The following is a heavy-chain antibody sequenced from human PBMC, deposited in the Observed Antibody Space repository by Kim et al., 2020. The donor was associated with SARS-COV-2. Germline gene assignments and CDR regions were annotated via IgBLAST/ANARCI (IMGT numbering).Heavy chain of an antibody. V-gene: IGHV3-30*18. CDR3: AKRSVGAEGVFDY. CDR2: MSYDGRNK. D-gene: IGHD1-26*01. Sequence: GGSLRLSCAASGFTFSSYGMHWVRQAPGKGLEWVAVMSYDGRNKYYADSVKGRFTISTDNSKNTLYLQMNSLRAEDTAVYYCAKRSVGAEGVFDYWGQGTLVTVSS. J-gene: IGHJ4*02. CDR1: GFTFSSYG.